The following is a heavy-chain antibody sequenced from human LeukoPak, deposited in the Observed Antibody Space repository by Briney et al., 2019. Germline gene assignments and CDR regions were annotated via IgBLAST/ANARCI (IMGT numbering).Heavy chain of an antibody. V-gene: IGHV3-30*02. J-gene: IGHJ6*03. Sequence: GGSLRLSCAASGFTFSTYAMSWVRQAPGKGLEWVAFIRYDGSNKYYADSVKGRFTISRDNSKNTLYLQMNSLRAEDMAVYYCAKDRLEYSSWGYYYMDVWGKGTTVTVSS. CDR1: GFTFSTYA. CDR3: AKDRLEYSSWGYYYMDV. D-gene: IGHD6-6*01. CDR2: IRYDGSNK.